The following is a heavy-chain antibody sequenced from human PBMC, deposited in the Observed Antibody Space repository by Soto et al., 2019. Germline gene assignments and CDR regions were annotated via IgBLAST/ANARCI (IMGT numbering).Heavy chain of an antibody. CDR1: GYTFTNFG. V-gene: IGHV1-18*01. D-gene: IGHD3-16*01. CDR2: ISAYNGNT. Sequence: QVQLVQSGAEVKKPGASVKVSCKASGYTFTNFGISWVRQAPGQGLEWMGWISAYNGNTNYAKKFQGRVTMTKETSNGQGYMGLGGLRFDGPAVYFFARGGNPIDYWGPGTLVTVSS. CDR3: ARGGNPIDY. J-gene: IGHJ4*02.